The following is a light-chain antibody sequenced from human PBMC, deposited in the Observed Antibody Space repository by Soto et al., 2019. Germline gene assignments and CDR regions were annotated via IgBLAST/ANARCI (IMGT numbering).Light chain of an antibody. J-gene: IGLJ1*01. CDR1: SSDVVTYNL. CDR3: YSFAGSTTFSYV. Sequence: QSALTQPASVSGSPGQSISISCTGTSSDVVTYNLVSWYQQHPGKAPTVLIYEGTKRPSGVSNRFSGSKSGNTASLTISGLQTEDEADYYCYSFAGSTTFSYVFGPGTKLPS. CDR2: EGT. V-gene: IGLV2-23*03.